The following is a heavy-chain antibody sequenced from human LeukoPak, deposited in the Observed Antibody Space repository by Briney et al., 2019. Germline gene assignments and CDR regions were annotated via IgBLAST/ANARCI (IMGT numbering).Heavy chain of an antibody. CDR3: ARDPSTRSGYGNFDY. CDR1: GGSISKTNW. Sequence: PSETLSLTCAVSGGSISKTNWWTWVRQSPGKGLEWIGEIYHSGSTNYNPSLKSRVTISVDRSKNQFSLKLSSVTAADTAVYYCARDPSTRSGYGNFDYWGQGTLVTVSS. CDR2: IYHSGST. D-gene: IGHD5-12*01. J-gene: IGHJ4*02. V-gene: IGHV4-4*02.